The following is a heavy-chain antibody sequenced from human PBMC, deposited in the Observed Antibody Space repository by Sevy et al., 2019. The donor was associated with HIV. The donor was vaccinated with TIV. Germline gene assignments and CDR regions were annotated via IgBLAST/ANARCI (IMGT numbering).Heavy chain of an antibody. CDR2: ISSSSSTI. D-gene: IGHD6-6*01. V-gene: IGHV3-48*02. J-gene: IGHJ4*02. Sequence: GESLKISCAASGFTFSSYSMNWVRQAPGKGLEWVSYISSSSSTIYYADSVKGRFTISRDNAKNSLYLQMNSLRDEDTAVYYCARSSIWGAARPFDYWGQGTLVTVSS. CDR3: ARSSIWGAARPFDY. CDR1: GFTFSSYS.